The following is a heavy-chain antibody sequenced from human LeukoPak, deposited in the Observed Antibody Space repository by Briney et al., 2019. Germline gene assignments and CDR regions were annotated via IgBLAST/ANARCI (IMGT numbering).Heavy chain of an antibody. V-gene: IGHV1-24*01. D-gene: IGHD2-2*01. CDR1: GYTLTELS. CDR3: ATGSPTQWYQLLPSHDFDY. CDR2: FDPEDGET. Sequence: ASVKLSCKVSGYTLTELSMHWVRQAPGKGLEWMGGFDPEDGETIYAQKFQGRVTMTEDTSTDTAYMELSSLRSEDTAVYYCATGSPTQWYQLLPSHDFDYWGQGTLVTVSS. J-gene: IGHJ4*02.